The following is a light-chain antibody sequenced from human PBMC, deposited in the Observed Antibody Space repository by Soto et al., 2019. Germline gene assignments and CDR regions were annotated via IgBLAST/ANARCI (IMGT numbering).Light chain of an antibody. V-gene: IGLV2-14*03. CDR3: SSYTRSNTVL. Sequence: QSALTQPASVSGSPGQSITISCTGTSNDVGAYNYVSWYQQHPGTAPKTMIYDVSNRPSGVSNRFSGSKSGNTASLTISGLQAEDEADYYCSSYTRSNTVLFGGGTKLTVL. CDR2: DVS. CDR1: SNDVGAYNY. J-gene: IGLJ3*02.